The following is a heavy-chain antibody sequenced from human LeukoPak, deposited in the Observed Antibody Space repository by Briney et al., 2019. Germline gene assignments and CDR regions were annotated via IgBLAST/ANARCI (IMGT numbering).Heavy chain of an antibody. Sequence: GASVKVSCKASGYTFTSYAMHWVRQAPGQRLEWMGWINAGNGNTKYSQKFQGRVTITRDTSASTAYMELSSLRSKDTAVYYCARGAAVATTPFDYWGQGTLVTVSS. J-gene: IGHJ4*02. V-gene: IGHV1-3*01. D-gene: IGHD5-12*01. CDR2: INAGNGNT. CDR3: ARGAAVATTPFDY. CDR1: GYTFTSYA.